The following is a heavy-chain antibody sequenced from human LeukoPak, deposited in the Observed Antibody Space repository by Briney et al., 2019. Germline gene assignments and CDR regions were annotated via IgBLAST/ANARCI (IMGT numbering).Heavy chain of an antibody. CDR2: IYHSGST. D-gene: IGHD6-19*01. J-gene: IGHJ4*02. CDR1: GYSISSGYY. V-gene: IGHV4-38-2*02. Sequence: PSETLSLTCAVSGYSISSGYYWGWIRQPPGKGLEWIGSIYHSGSTYHNPSLKSRVTISVDTSKNQFSLKLSSVTAADTAVYYCARELPGYSSGWFDYWGQGTLVTVSS. CDR3: ARELPGYSSGWFDY.